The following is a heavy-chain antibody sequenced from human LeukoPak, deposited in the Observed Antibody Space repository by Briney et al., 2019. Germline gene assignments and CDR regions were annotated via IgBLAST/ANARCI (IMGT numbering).Heavy chain of an antibody. Sequence: GGSLRLSCVASGFTFGKYWMPWVRQAPGKELVCISRINNDGSTVYADSVAGRFTISRDNARDTLYLQMNSLRVEDTAVYYCARDYYGSIDLWGQGTLVTVSS. CDR1: GFTFGKYW. J-gene: IGHJ1*01. CDR3: ARDYYGSIDL. D-gene: IGHD3-10*01. CDR2: INNDGST. V-gene: IGHV3-74*01.